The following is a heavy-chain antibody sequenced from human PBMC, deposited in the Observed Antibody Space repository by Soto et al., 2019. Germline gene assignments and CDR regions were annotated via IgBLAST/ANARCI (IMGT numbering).Heavy chain of an antibody. CDR1: GYSFTIYW. CDR3: ARHGTSGYDYYYYGMDV. V-gene: IGHV5-51*01. D-gene: IGHD5-12*01. Sequence: GESLKISCKGSGYSFTIYWIGWVRQRPGKGLEWMGIIYPGDSDTRYSPSFQGQVTISADKSISTAYLQWSSLKASDTAMYYCARHGTSGYDYYYYGMDVWGQGTTVTVSS. CDR2: IYPGDSDT. J-gene: IGHJ6*02.